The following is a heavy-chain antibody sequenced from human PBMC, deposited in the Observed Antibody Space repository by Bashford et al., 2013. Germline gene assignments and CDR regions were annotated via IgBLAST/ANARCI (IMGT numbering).Heavy chain of an antibody. CDR3: ARGDLEPDGAYFYYYYGMDV. J-gene: IGHJ6*02. V-gene: IGHV1-2*02. CDR2: VNPNSGGT. D-gene: IGHD1-1*01. Sequence: WVRQAPGQGLEWMGWVNPNSGGTKYAQKFQGRVTMTSDTSISTAYMELSRLRSDDTAVYYCARGDLEPDGAYFYYYYGMDVWGQGTTVTVSS.